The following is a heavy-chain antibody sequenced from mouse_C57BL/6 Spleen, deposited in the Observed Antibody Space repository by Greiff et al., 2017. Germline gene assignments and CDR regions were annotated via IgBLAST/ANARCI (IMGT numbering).Heavy chain of an antibody. CDR3: ARGAYYYSNYEGWYFDV. D-gene: IGHD2-5*01. Sequence: VQLQQSGAELVKPGASVKMSCKASGYTFTTYPIEWMKQNHGKSLEWIGNFHPYNDDTKYNEKFKGKATLTVEKSSSTVYLELSRLTSDDSAVYYCARGAYYYSNYEGWYFDVWGTGTTVTVSS. CDR1: GYTFTTYP. V-gene: IGHV1-47*01. J-gene: IGHJ1*03. CDR2: FHPYNDDT.